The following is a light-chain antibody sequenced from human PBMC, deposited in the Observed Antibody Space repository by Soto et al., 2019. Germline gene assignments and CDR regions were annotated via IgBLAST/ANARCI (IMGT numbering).Light chain of an antibody. CDR1: QDISNN. Sequence: DIQMTQSPSSLSASVGDRVTITCQASQDISNNLNWYQQKPGKAPKLLIYDASNLQTGVPSRFSGSGSGTDFTFAISSLQPEDFATYYCQQHSKLPLTFGGGTEVEIK. J-gene: IGKJ4*01. CDR3: QQHSKLPLT. V-gene: IGKV1-33*01. CDR2: DAS.